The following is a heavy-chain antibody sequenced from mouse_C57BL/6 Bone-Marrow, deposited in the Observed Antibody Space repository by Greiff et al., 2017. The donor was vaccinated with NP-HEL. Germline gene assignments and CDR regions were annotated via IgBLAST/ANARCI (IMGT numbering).Heavy chain of an antibody. V-gene: IGHV1-82*01. CDR2: IYPGDGDT. CDR1: GYAFSSSW. D-gene: IGHD1-1*01. Sequence: VKLVESGPELVKPGASVKISCKASGYAFSSSWMNWVKQRPGKGLEWIGRIYPGDGDTNYNGKFKGKATLTADKSSSTAYMQLSSLTSEDSAVYFCARSGGYYYGSSYWYFDVWGTGTTVTVSS. CDR3: ARSGGYYYGSSYWYFDV. J-gene: IGHJ1*03.